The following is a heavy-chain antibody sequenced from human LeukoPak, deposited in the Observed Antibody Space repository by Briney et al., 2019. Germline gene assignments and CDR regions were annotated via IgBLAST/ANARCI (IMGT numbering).Heavy chain of an antibody. J-gene: IGHJ4*02. Sequence: GGSLRLSCTTSGFNFRAYWMAWVRQAPGKGLEWVSIISGIGGITYYPDSVKGRFTISRDNSKNTLYLQMNSLRAEDTAVYYCAKDRGSSTSWSFDYWGQGTLVTVSS. CDR2: ISGIGGIT. CDR3: AKDRGSSTSWSFDY. D-gene: IGHD2-2*01. CDR1: GFNFRAYW. V-gene: IGHV3-23*01.